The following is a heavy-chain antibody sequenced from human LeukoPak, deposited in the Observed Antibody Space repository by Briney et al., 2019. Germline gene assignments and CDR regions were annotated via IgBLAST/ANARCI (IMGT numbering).Heavy chain of an antibody. CDR3: SKDASGWSRD. CDR2: TSSSGTTI. Sequence: GGSLRLSCAASGFTFSNYEMNWVRQAPGKGLEWVSYTSSSGTTIYYADSVKGRFTISRDNAKNSLYLQMNSLRAEDTAVYYCSKDASGWSRDWGQGTLVTVSS. V-gene: IGHV3-48*03. J-gene: IGHJ4*02. D-gene: IGHD6-19*01. CDR1: GFTFSNYE.